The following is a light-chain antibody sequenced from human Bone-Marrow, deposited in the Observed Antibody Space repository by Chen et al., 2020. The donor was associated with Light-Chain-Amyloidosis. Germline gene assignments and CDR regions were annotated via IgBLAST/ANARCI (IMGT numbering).Light chain of an antibody. Sequence: QSALTQPRSVSGSPGQSVTISCTGTSGDVGGYDVVSWYQKYPVKAPKLIIYDVSKRPSGVPDRFSGSKSGNTASLTISGLQAADEADYYCCSTAGRSTLVFGGGTTLTVL. CDR3: CSTAGRSTLV. CDR2: DVS. V-gene: IGLV2-11*02. CDR1: SGDVGGYDV. J-gene: IGLJ2*01.